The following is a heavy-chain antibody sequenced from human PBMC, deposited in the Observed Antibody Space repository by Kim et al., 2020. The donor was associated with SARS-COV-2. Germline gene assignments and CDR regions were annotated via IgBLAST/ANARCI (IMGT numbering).Heavy chain of an antibody. Sequence: SETLSLTCTVSGGSISSSSYYWGWIRQPPGKGLEWIGSIYYSGSTYYNPSLKRRVTISVDTSKNQFSLKLSSVTAADTAVYYCARIHVGYSSSWYERANWFDTWGQGTLVTVSS. V-gene: IGHV4-39*01. CDR3: ARIHVGYSSSWYERANWFDT. CDR1: GGSISSSSYY. D-gene: IGHD6-13*01. J-gene: IGHJ5*02. CDR2: IYYSGST.